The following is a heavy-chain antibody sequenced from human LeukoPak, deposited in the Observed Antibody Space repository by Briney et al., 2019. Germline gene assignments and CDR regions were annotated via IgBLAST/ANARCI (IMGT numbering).Heavy chain of an antibody. Sequence: ASVKVSCKASGYTFTSYDINWVRQATGQGLEWMGWMNPNSGNTGYAQKFQGRVTMTRNTSISTAYMELSSLRPEDTAVYYCARSGSIRKSIAARNWGQGTLVTVSS. CDR1: GYTFTSYD. D-gene: IGHD6-6*01. J-gene: IGHJ4*02. CDR2: MNPNSGNT. V-gene: IGHV1-8*01. CDR3: ARSGSIRKSIAARN.